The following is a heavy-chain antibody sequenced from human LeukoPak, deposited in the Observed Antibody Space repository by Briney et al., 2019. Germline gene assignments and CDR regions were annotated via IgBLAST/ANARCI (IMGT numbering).Heavy chain of an antibody. Sequence: SETLSLTCSVFGGSISSTTYYWGWIRQPPGKGLEWIGSIYYSGSTYYNPSLKSRVTISVDTSKNQFSLKLSSATAADTAVYYCARDLFRANFDAFDIWGQGTMVTVSS. V-gene: IGHV4-39*02. D-gene: IGHD4/OR15-4a*01. CDR3: ARDLFRANFDAFDI. CDR1: GGSISSTTYY. J-gene: IGHJ3*02. CDR2: IYYSGST.